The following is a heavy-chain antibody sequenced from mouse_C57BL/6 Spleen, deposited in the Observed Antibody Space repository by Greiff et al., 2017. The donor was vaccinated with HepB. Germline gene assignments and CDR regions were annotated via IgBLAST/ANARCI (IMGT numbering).Heavy chain of an antibody. Sequence: DVKLVESGGGLVKPGGSLKLSCAASGFTFSSYAMSWVRQTPEKRLEWVATISDGGSYTYYPDNVKGRFTISRDNAKNNLYLQMSHLKSEDTAMYYCARDPFYYGSSHWYFDVWGTGTTVTVSS. CDR2: ISDGGSYT. J-gene: IGHJ1*03. CDR3: ARDPFYYGSSHWYFDV. CDR1: GFTFSSYA. D-gene: IGHD1-1*01. V-gene: IGHV5-4*01.